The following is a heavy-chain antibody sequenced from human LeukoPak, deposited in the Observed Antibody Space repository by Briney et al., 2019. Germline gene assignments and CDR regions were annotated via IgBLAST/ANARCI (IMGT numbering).Heavy chain of an antibody. D-gene: IGHD1-26*01. V-gene: IGHV1-24*01. CDR2: FEPEDAKT. J-gene: IGHJ4*02. Sequence: ASVRVSCKVSGYTLTELSIHWVRQSPGKGLEWMGGFEPEDAKTFYAQRFQGRITMTEDTSTNTGYMNLSSLRSEDTAIYYCATSRVGDTVSLDYRGQGSLVTVSS. CDR1: GYTLTELS. CDR3: ATSRVGDTVSLDY.